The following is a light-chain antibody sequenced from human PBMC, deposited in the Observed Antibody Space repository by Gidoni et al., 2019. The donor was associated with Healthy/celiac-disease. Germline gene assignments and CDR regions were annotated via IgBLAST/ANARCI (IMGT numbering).Light chain of an antibody. Sequence: DIVLTQSTGTLSLSPGERATLSCRASQSVTSSYLGWYQQKPGQAPRLLIYGASSRATGIPDRFSGSGSGTDFTLTISRLEPEDFAVYYCQQYGSSQWTFGQGTKVEIK. J-gene: IGKJ1*01. CDR2: GAS. CDR3: QQYGSSQWT. CDR1: QSVTSSY. V-gene: IGKV3-20*01.